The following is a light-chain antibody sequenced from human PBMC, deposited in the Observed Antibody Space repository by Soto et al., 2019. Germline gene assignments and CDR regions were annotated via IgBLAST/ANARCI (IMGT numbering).Light chain of an antibody. CDR3: SSYAGNNNGV. J-gene: IGLJ3*02. V-gene: IGLV2-8*01. CDR1: SSDIGDYNY. Sequence: QSALTQPPSASGSPGQSVTISCTGASSDIGDYNYVAWYQQHPGKAPKLMIYEVTKRPSGVPDRFSGSKSGNTASLTVSGLQAEDEADYYCSSYAGNNNGVFGGGTKLTVL. CDR2: EVT.